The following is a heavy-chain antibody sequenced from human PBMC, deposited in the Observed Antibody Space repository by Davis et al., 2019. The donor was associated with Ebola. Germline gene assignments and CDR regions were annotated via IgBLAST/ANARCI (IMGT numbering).Heavy chain of an antibody. D-gene: IGHD6-19*01. CDR2: VYHTGDT. V-gene: IGHV4-38-2*02. J-gene: IGHJ6*02. CDR3: ARDLSVYSSGWEYYYGMDV. CDR1: SYSISSGYY. Sequence: PGGSLRLSCAVSSYSISSGYYWGWIRQPPGKGLEWIGSVYHTGDTHYNPSLKSRVTISVDTSKNQFSLKLSSVTAADTAVYYCARDLSVYSSGWEYYYGMDVWGQGTTVTVSS.